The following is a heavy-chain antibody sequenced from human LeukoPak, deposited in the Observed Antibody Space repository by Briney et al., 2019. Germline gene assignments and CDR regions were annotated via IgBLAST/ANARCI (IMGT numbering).Heavy chain of an antibody. CDR2: ISSSSSYI. CDR1: GFTFSNYA. V-gene: IGHV3-21*01. D-gene: IGHD3-10*01. CDR3: ARAGWFGELLRPGDY. J-gene: IGHJ4*02. Sequence: PGGSLRLSCAASGFTFSNYAMSWVRQAPGKGLEWVSSISSSSSYIYYADSVKGRFTISRDNAKNSLYLQMNSLRAEDTAVYYCARAGWFGELLRPGDYWGQGTLVTVSS.